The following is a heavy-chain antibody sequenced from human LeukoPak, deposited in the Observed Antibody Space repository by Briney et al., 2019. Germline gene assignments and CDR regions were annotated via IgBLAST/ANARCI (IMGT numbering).Heavy chain of an antibody. CDR2: INPNSGGI. J-gene: IGHJ4*02. CDR3: ASPRAIYDYVWGSYRYGLDY. D-gene: IGHD3-16*02. Sequence: ASVKVSRKASGYTFTVYYMHWVRQTPRQGHERRGWINPNSGGINYAQKFQGRVPMTSDTSISTAYMELSRLRSDDTAVYYCASPRAIYDYVWGSYRYGLDYWGQGTLVTVSS. V-gene: IGHV1-2*02. CDR1: GYTFTVYY.